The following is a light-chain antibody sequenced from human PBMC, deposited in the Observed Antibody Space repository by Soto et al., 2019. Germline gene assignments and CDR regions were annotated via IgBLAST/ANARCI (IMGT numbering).Light chain of an antibody. CDR1: SSDVGGYTY. CDR2: EVS. Sequence: QSALTQPASVSGSPGQSITISCTGTSSDVGGYTYVSWYQQHPGKAPKIIIYEVSDRPSGVSNRFSGAKSGNTASLTISGLQAEDEADYYFSSYTITSTYVFGTGTKLPVL. V-gene: IGLV2-14*01. CDR3: SSYTITSTYV. J-gene: IGLJ1*01.